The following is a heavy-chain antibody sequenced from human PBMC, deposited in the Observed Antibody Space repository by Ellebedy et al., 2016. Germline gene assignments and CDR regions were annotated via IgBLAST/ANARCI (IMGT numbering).Heavy chain of an antibody. J-gene: IGHJ5*02. CDR3: ARIGYDTSAHPADL. Sequence: GGSLRLSCAASGFTFSGYGFHWVRQAPGKGLEWVAIIWYHGRQEYYADSVKGRFTISRDNSKSTLYLQMNSLKAEDTAVYYCARIGYDTSAHPADLWGQGTLVTVSS. CDR2: IWYHGRQE. V-gene: IGHV3-33*01. D-gene: IGHD5-12*01. CDR1: GFTFSGYG.